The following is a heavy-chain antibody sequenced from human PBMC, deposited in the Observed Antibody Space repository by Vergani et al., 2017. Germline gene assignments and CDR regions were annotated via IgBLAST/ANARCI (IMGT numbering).Heavy chain of an antibody. V-gene: IGHV4-31*11. CDR1: GDSFSSGGYY. Sequence: QVQLQESGPGLVKPSQTLSLTCAVTGDSFSSGGYYWSWLRQHPGKGLEWIGCNYYSGSNYYKPSLRSRVIISADTCSNQFSLKLSSVTAADTAVYYCATGYGDYLYAFAIGGQGSMVTVSS. CDR2: NYYSGSN. J-gene: IGHJ3*02. D-gene: IGHD4-17*01. CDR3: ATGYGDYLYAFAI.